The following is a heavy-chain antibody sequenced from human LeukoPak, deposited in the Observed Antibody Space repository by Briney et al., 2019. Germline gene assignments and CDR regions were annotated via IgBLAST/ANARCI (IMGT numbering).Heavy chain of an antibody. V-gene: IGHV4-59*01. Sequence: SETLSLTCTVAGGSINYYYWSWIRQAPGKGLEWIGYIYSSGSTNYNASLKSRVTISVDASKNEVSLKLRSVTAADTAVYYCAREERGRGGFVDPWGQGTLVTVSS. J-gene: IGHJ5*02. D-gene: IGHD3-16*01. CDR1: GGSINYYY. CDR3: AREERGRGGFVDP. CDR2: IYSSGST.